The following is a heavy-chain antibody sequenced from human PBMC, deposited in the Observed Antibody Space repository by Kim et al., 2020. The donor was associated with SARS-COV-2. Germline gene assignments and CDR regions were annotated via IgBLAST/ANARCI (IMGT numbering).Heavy chain of an antibody. CDR2: SI. V-gene: IGHV3-21*01. D-gene: IGHD2-15*01. J-gene: IGHJ4*02. CDR3: ARESWWQPDY. Sequence: SIYYANSVKGRFTISRNNAKHSLYLQMHSLGAEDTAVYYCARESWWQPDYWGQGTLVTVSS.